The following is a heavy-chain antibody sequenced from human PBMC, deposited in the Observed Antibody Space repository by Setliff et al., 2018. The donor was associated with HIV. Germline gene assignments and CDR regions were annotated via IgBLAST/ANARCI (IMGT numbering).Heavy chain of an antibody. V-gene: IGHV3-49*04. Sequence: PGGSLRLSCTASGFIFGDYSMTWVRQAPGKGLEWIGFIRNKAYAGTTEYAASVKGRFTISRDDSKNTTYLQMNSLRTEDTAVYYCGKDYVADYYTPSGRDGAVDYWGQGTLVTVSS. J-gene: IGHJ4*02. CDR1: GFIFGDYS. CDR3: GKDYVADYYTPSGRDGAVDY. D-gene: IGHD3-10*01. CDR2: IRNKAYAGTT.